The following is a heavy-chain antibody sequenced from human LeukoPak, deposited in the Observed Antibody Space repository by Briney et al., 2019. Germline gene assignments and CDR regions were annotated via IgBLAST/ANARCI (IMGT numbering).Heavy chain of an antibody. CDR1: GGTISSYY. CDR2: IHYSGST. V-gene: IGHV4-59*08. CDR3: ARGRRIAAAGLYYFDY. D-gene: IGHD6-13*01. Sequence: SETLSLTCTVSGGTISSYYWNWIRQPPGKGLEWIGYIHYSGSTKYNPSLKSRVTISVDTSKNQFSLKLSSVTAADTAVYYCARGRRIAAAGLYYFDYWGQGTLVTVSS. J-gene: IGHJ4*02.